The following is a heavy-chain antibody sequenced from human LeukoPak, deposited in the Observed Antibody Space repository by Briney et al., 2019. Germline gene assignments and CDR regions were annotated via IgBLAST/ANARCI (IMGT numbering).Heavy chain of an antibody. CDR1: GGSISGTNW. J-gene: IGHJ4*02. D-gene: IGHD2-21*02. V-gene: IGHV4-4*02. Sequence: SSGTLSLTCGVSGGSISGTNWWSWVRQPPGQGLEWIGEISLRGLTNYNPSLRSRLTMSLDESKNQVSLNLTSVTAADTAVYYCAGLIHGRVVTAIEQWGQGVLVTVSS. CDR2: ISLRGLT. CDR3: AGLIHGRVVTAIEQ.